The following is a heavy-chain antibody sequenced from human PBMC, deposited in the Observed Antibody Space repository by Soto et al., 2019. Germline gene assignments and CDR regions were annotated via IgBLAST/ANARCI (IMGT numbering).Heavy chain of an antibody. J-gene: IGHJ4*02. CDR1: GFSFHMAW. V-gene: IGHV3-15*07. CDR3: AADLPDWGAYAFDY. CDR2: IKSYINGGTI. Sequence: PGGSLRLSCAASGFSFHMAWMNWVRQTPGKGLEWVGRIKSYINGGTIDYAAPVKGRFTISRDDSRGRLYLEMDSLKTEDTALYYCAADLPDWGAYAFDYWGQGT. D-gene: IGHD3-16*01.